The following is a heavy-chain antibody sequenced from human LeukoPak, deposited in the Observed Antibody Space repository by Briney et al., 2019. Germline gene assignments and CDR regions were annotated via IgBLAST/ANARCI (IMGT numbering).Heavy chain of an antibody. Sequence: SETLSLTCTVSGGFISNYLWSWIRQSPGQGPEWIGYISSSGTKYNPSLGSRVTISVDTSKNQFSLKLNSVTAADTAVYYCARDKSLRGNWFGNDYWGQGTLVTVSS. D-gene: IGHD3-10*01. J-gene: IGHJ4*02. CDR3: ARDKSLRGNWFGNDY. V-gene: IGHV4-59*13. CDR1: GGFISNYL. CDR2: ISSSGT.